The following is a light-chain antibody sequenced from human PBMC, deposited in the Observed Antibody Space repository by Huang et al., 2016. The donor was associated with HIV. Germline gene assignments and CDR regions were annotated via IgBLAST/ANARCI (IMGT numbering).Light chain of an antibody. J-gene: IGKJ3*01. V-gene: IGKV1-39*01. Sequence: DIQMTQSPSSLSAFVGDSVTITCRASQNINIHLNWYQHKPGKAPKRLIYATSNLHSGVPSRFSGSGSGTDFTLTINSLQPEDSAIYSCQQSYSTPRVTFGPGT. CDR2: ATS. CDR1: QNINIH. CDR3: QQSYSTPRVT.